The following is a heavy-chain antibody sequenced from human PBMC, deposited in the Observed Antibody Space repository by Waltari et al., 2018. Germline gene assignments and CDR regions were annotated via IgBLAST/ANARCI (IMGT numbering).Heavy chain of an antibody. Sequence: VQLGLSGSGVMKPGCSVMVCCESSVYNLTSYEVTWFRQASRQWLEWMGWMNPNNGDTAYAQKIQDRVTMTRDTSISTAYMELSSLRSDDTAVYYCARGLGRKDDRTHYVGYWGQGTLVTVSS. CDR2: MNPNNGDT. D-gene: IGHD1-1*01. CDR3: ARGLGRKDDRTHYVGY. J-gene: IGHJ4*02. CDR1: VYNLTSYE. V-gene: IGHV1-8*01.